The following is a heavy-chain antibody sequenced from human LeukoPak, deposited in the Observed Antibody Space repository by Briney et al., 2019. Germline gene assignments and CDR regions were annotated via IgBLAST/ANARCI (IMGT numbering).Heavy chain of an antibody. CDR1: GYTFTGYY. J-gene: IGHJ6*03. V-gene: IGHV1-69-2*01. CDR3: ATLPHMDV. Sequence: GASVKVSCKASGYTFTGYYMHWVQQAPGKGLEWMGLVDPEDGETIYAERFQGRVTITADTSTDTAYMELSSLRSEDTAVYYCATLPHMDVWGKGTTVTVSS. CDR2: VDPEDGET.